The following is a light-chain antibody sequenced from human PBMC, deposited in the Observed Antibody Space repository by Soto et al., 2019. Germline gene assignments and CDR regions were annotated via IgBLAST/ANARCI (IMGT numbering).Light chain of an antibody. J-gene: IGKJ4*01. V-gene: IGKV1-12*01. Sequence: DIQMTQSPSSVSASVGDRVTSTCRASQGISSWLAGYPQKPGKAPKLLIYAASSLNSGVPSRFSGSGSGKDFTLTISRLQPEDFATYYCQQTNSLPLPFGGGTKVEIK. CDR1: QGISSW. CDR3: QQTNSLPLP. CDR2: AAS.